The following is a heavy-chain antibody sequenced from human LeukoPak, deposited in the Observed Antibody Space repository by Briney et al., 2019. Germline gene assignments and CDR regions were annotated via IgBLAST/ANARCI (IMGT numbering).Heavy chain of an antibody. Sequence: GGSLRLSCAASGFTFHQYAIHWVRHVPGKGLELVSGISWNSGSIGYADSVKGRFTISRDSAKNSVYLQMNSLRPEDTALYYCAKDKAPLYSGYDWDLDFWGQGTLVTVSS. CDR2: ISWNSGSI. CDR1: GFTFHQYA. CDR3: AKDKAPLYSGYDWDLDF. J-gene: IGHJ4*02. V-gene: IGHV3-9*01. D-gene: IGHD5-12*01.